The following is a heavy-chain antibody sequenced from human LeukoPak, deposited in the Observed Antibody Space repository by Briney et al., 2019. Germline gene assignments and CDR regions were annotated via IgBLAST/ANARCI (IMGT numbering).Heavy chain of an antibody. CDR2: INRDGSRT. Sequence: GGSLRLSCAASGFTFNTYWMYWVRQAPGKGLVWVSRINRDGSRTTYADSVKGRFTISRDNARNTLYLQMSSLRADDTALYYCAKAGCTGTVCYTNYWGQGTLVTVSS. J-gene: IGHJ4*02. V-gene: IGHV3-74*01. CDR1: GFTFNTYW. D-gene: IGHD2-2*02. CDR3: AKAGCTGTVCYTNY.